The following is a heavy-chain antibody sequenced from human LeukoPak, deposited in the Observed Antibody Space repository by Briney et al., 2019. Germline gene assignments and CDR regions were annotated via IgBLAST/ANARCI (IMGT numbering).Heavy chain of an antibody. J-gene: IGHJ6*02. V-gene: IGHV3-13*01. Sequence: GGSLRLSCAASGFSFSKNDMHWVRQRTGKGLEWVSGIGTAGDTNYPGSAKGRFTISRETAKNSLYLQMSSLRAEDTAVYYCAGRTSWYYGFDVWGQGTTVTVSS. CDR1: GFSFSKND. CDR2: IGTAGDT. CDR3: AGRTSWYYGFDV.